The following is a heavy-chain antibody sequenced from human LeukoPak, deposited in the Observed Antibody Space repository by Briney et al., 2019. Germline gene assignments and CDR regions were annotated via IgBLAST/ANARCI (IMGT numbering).Heavy chain of an antibody. CDR1: GYTFTGYY. CDR3: ARGFAMVRGVIPTILRY. Sequence: ASVKVSCKASGYTFTGYYMHWVRQAPGQGLEWMGRINPNSGGTNYAQKFQGRVTMTRDTSIRTAYMELSRLRSDDTAVYYCARGFAMVRGVIPTILRYWGQGTLVTVSS. D-gene: IGHD3-10*01. CDR2: INPNSGGT. V-gene: IGHV1-2*06. J-gene: IGHJ4*02.